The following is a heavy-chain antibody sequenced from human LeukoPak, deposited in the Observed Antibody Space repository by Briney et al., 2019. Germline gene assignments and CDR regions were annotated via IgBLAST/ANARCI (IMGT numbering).Heavy chain of an antibody. V-gene: IGHV3-23*01. D-gene: IGHD3-22*01. Sequence: PGGSLRLSCAASGFTFSSYAMSWVRQAPGKGLEWVSAISGSGGSTYYADSVKGRFTISRDNAKNSLYLQMNSLRAEDTAVYYCARDWEGYYDSSGYDYWGQGTLVTVSS. CDR1: GFTFSSYA. J-gene: IGHJ4*02. CDR2: ISGSGGST. CDR3: ARDWEGYYDSSGYDY.